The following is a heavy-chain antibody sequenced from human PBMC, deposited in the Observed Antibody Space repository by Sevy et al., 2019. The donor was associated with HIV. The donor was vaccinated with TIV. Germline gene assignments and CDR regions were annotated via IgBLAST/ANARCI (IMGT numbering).Heavy chain of an antibody. J-gene: IGHJ4*02. V-gene: IGHV3-33*01. CDR3: ARDFQYYDSSGYYSYYFDY. CDR2: IWYDGSNK. Sequence: GGSLRLSCAASGFTFSSYGMHWVRQAPGKGLEWVAVIWYDGSNKYYADSVKGRFTIARDNSKNTRYLQMNSLSAEDTAVYYGARDFQYYDSSGYYSYYFDYWGQGTLVTVSS. D-gene: IGHD3-22*01. CDR1: GFTFSSYG.